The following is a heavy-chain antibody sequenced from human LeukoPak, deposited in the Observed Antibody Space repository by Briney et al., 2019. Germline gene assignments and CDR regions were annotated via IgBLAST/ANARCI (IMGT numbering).Heavy chain of an antibody. CDR2: INHSGST. CDR1: GGSFSGYY. Sequence: SETLSLTCAVYGGSFSGYYWSWIRQPPGKGLEWTGEINHSGSTNYNPSLKSRVTISVDTSKNQFSLKLSSVTAADTAVYYCARRRRGVGEDYWGQGTLVTVSS. CDR3: ARRRRGVGEDY. V-gene: IGHV4-34*01. D-gene: IGHD2-15*01. J-gene: IGHJ4*02.